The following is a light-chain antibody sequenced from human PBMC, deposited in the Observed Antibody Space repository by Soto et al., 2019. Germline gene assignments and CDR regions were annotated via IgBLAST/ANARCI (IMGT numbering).Light chain of an antibody. CDR3: QDYYSSWT. V-gene: IGKV4-1*01. CDR1: QNNKNY. CDR2: WAS. J-gene: IGKJ1*01. Sequence: DIVMTQSPDSLAVSLGERATINRKSSQNNKNYLAWYQQKTGQPPKLLIDWASTRASGVPDRFSGSGSGTDFTLTISSLQAEDVGIYYCQDYYSSWTFGQGTKVDIK.